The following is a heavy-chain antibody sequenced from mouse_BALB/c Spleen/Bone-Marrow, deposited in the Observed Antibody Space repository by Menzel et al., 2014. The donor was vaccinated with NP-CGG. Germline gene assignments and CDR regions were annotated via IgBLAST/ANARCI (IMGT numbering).Heavy chain of an antibody. J-gene: IGHJ4*01. CDR2: ISTYXGNT. D-gene: IGHD2-10*02. V-gene: IGHV1-67*01. CDR3: ARSEYGNSYAMDY. Sequence: VQLQQSGPELVRPGVSVKISCKGSGYTFTDYAMHWVKQSHAKSLEWIGVISTYXGNTNYNQKFKGKATMTVDKSSSTAYMELARLTSEDSAIYYCARSEYGNSYAMDYWGQGTSVTVSS. CDR1: GYTFTDYA.